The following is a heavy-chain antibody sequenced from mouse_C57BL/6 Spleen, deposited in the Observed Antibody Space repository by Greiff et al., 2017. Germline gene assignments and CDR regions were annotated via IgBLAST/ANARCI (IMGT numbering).Heavy chain of an antibody. V-gene: IGHV1-18*01. CDR1: GYTFTDYN. J-gene: IGHJ4*01. CDR2: INPNNGGT. CDR3: ARGGYDGYSYYYAMDY. D-gene: IGHD2-3*01. Sequence: VQLQQSGPELVKPGASVKIPCKASGYTFTDYNMDWVKQSHGKSLEWIGDINPNNGGTIYNQKFKGKATLTVDKSSSTAYMELRSLTSEDTAVYYCARGGYDGYSYYYAMDYWGQGTSVTVSS.